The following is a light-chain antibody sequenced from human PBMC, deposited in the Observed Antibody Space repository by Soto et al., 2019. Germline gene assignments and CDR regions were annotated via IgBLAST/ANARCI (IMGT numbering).Light chain of an antibody. CDR1: ESVSSSN. J-gene: IGKJ1*01. CDR2: GAS. V-gene: IGKV3-20*01. Sequence: EIVLTQSPGTLSLSPGQRATLSCRASESVSSSNLAWYQQKPGQAPRLLMYGASSRAAGIPDRFSGSGSVTGFTLSISRREPEDSAVYYCQQYGSSPKTFGQGTKVEVK. CDR3: QQYGSSPKT.